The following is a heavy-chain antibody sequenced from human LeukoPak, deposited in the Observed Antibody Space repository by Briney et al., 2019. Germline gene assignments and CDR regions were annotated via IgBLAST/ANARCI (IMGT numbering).Heavy chain of an antibody. CDR3: ARASRWLQYNFDY. J-gene: IGHJ4*02. CDR1: GFTVSSNY. Sequence: GGSLRLSCAASGFTVSSNYMSWVRQAPGKGLEWISVIYSGGSTYYADSVKGRFTISRDNSKNTLYLQMNSLRAEDTAVYYCARASRWLQYNFDYWGQGTLVTVSS. CDR2: IYSGGST. D-gene: IGHD5-24*01. V-gene: IGHV3-66*02.